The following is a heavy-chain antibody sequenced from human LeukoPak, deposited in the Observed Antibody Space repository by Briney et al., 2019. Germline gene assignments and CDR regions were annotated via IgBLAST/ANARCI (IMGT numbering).Heavy chain of an antibody. D-gene: IGHD3-16*01. Sequence: GGPLRLSCAASGFTFSSYSMNWVRQAPGKGLEWVSSISSSSSYIYYADSVKGRFTISRDNAKNSLYLQMNSLRAEDTAVYYCARDAGDYVWGSYFGYYYYGMDVWGQGTTVTVSS. CDR1: GFTFSSYS. CDR2: ISSSSSYI. V-gene: IGHV3-21*01. J-gene: IGHJ6*02. CDR3: ARDAGDYVWGSYFGYYYYGMDV.